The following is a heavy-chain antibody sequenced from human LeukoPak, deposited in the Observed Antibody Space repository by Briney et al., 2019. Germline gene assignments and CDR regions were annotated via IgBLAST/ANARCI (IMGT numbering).Heavy chain of an antibody. J-gene: IGHJ6*02. D-gene: IGHD3-10*01. CDR2: IYYSGST. CDR3: ARLDPGYYYVMDV. CDR1: GSISSYY. V-gene: IGHV4-59*08. Sequence: SETLSLTCTVSGSISSYYWSWIRQPPGKGLEWIGYIYYSGSTDYNPSLKSRVTISVDTSKNQFSLKLSSVTAADTAVYYCARLDPGYYYVMDVWGQGTTVTVSS.